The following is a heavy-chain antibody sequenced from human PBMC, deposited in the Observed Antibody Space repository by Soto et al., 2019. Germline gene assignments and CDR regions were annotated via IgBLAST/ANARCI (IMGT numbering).Heavy chain of an antibody. CDR3: ARIEYPNTPFDY. D-gene: IGHD7-27*01. V-gene: IGHV4-34*01. Sequence: SETLSLTCAVYGGSFSGYYWSWIRQPPGKGLEWIGEINHSGSTNYNPSLKSRVTISVDTSKNQFSLKLSSVTAADTAVYYCARIEYPNTPFDYWGQGTLVTVSS. J-gene: IGHJ4*02. CDR1: GGSFSGYY. CDR2: INHSGST.